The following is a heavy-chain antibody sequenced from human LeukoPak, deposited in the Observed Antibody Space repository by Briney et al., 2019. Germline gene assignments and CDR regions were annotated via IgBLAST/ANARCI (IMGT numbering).Heavy chain of an antibody. Sequence: PGGSLRLSCAAPGFTFSSYAMSWVRQAPGQGLQWVSAISGSGGSTYYADSVKGRFTISRDNSKNTLYLQMNSLRAEDTAVYYCAKVSGYSYGNFAYWGQGTLVTVSS. D-gene: IGHD5-18*01. CDR3: AKVSGYSYGNFAY. V-gene: IGHV3-23*01. CDR1: GFTFSSYA. J-gene: IGHJ4*02. CDR2: ISGSGGST.